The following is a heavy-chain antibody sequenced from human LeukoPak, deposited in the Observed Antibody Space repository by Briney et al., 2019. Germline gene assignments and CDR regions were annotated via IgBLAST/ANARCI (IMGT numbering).Heavy chain of an antibody. D-gene: IGHD3-22*01. CDR1: GYSISSGYY. CDR2: FSHRGGS. Sequence: SETLSLTCTVSGYSISSGYYWGWIRQSPGKGLEWIGSFSHRGGSYHNPSLKSRVTISVDTSKNQFSLKLLSVTAADTAVYYCARAQDFSDSSGPNYLDFWGQGILVTVSS. J-gene: IGHJ4*02. V-gene: IGHV4-38-2*02. CDR3: ARAQDFSDSSGPNYLDF.